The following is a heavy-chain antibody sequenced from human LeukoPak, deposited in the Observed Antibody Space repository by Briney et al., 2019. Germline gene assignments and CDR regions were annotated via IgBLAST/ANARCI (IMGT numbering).Heavy chain of an antibody. Sequence: GPSVKVSCKASGGTFSSYSISWVRQSPGQVLEWMGGIIPSFGTANYAQKFQGRCTITADESTSTAYMELRSLRSDDTAVYYCAREGLRSGYSRLDPWGQGTLVNVSS. CDR1: GGTFSSYS. D-gene: IGHD3-3*01. CDR2: IIPSFGTA. V-gene: IGHV1-69*01. J-gene: IGHJ5*02. CDR3: AREGLRSGYSRLDP.